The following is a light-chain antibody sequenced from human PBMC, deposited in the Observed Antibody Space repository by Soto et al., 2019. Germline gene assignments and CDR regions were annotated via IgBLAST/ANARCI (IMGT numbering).Light chain of an antibody. J-gene: IGKJ5*01. CDR2: SAS. Sequence: IQLTQCPSSLSASVGDRFTITCQASRGISSYLAWYQQKPGKAPKLLVYSASTLQSGVPSRFSGSGSGPDFTLTISSLQPEDSATYFCQQLNSYPQTFGQGTRLEIK. V-gene: IGKV1-9*01. CDR3: QQLNSYPQT. CDR1: RGISSY.